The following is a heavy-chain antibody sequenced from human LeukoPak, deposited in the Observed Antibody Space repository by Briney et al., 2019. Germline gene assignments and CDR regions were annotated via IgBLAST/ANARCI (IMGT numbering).Heavy chain of an antibody. V-gene: IGHV1-69*05. Sequence: SVKVSCKASGGTFSSYAISWVRQAPGQGLEWMGGIIPIFGTANYAQKFQGRATITTDESTSTAYMELSSLRSEDTAVYYCAGTIFGVVIDFDYWGQGTLVTVSS. CDR2: IIPIFGTA. J-gene: IGHJ4*02. CDR1: GGTFSSYA. CDR3: AGTIFGVVIDFDY. D-gene: IGHD3-3*01.